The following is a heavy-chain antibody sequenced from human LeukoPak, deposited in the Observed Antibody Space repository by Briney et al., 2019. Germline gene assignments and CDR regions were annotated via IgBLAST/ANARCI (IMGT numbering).Heavy chain of an antibody. Sequence: PGGSLRLSCAASGFTFSSYSMNWVRQAPGKGLEWVSSISSSSSYIYYADSVKGRFTISRDNAKNSLYLQMNSLRAEDTAVYYCARDSSSWSTPDYWGQGTLVTVSS. CDR1: GFTFSSYS. D-gene: IGHD6-13*01. CDR3: ARDSSSWSTPDY. V-gene: IGHV3-21*01. J-gene: IGHJ4*02. CDR2: ISSSSSYI.